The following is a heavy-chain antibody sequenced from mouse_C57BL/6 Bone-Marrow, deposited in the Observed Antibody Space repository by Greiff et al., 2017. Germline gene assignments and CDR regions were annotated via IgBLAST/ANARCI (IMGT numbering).Heavy chain of an antibody. V-gene: IGHV5-9-1*02. D-gene: IGHD1-3*01. CDR3: TRDKRLRGFDY. Sequence: EVKLVVSGEGLVKPGGSLKLSCAASGFTFSSYAMSWVRQTPEKRLEWVAYISSGGDYIYYADTVKGRFTISRDNARNTLYLQMSSLKSEDTAMYYCTRDKRLRGFDYWGQGTTLTVSS. CDR2: ISSGGDYI. CDR1: GFTFSSYA. J-gene: IGHJ2*01.